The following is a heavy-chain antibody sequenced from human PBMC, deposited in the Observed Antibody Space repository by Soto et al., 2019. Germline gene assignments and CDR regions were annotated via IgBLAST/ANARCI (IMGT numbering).Heavy chain of an antibody. D-gene: IGHD2-15*01. CDR2: IYYSGST. J-gene: IGHJ4*02. V-gene: IGHV4-31*03. Sequence: SETLSLTCTVSGGSISSGGYYWSWIRQHPGKGLEWIGYIYYSGSTYYNPSLKSRVTISVDTSKNQFSLKLSSVTVADTAVYYCARRYGGNFDYWGQGTLVTVSS. CDR1: GGSISSGGYY. CDR3: ARRYGGNFDY.